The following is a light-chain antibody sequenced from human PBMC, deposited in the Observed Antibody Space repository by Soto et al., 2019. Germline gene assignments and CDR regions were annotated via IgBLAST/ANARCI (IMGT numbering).Light chain of an antibody. J-gene: IGLJ2*01. CDR3: SSYTSSSTVV. V-gene: IGLV2-14*01. CDR1: SSDIGDYNY. Sequence: QSALIQPASVSGSPGQSITISCTGTSSDIGDYNYVSWYQQHPGKVPKLMIYEVSYWPSGVSNRFSGSKSGNTASLTISGLQAEDEADYYCSSYTSSSTVVFGGGTKLTVL. CDR2: EVS.